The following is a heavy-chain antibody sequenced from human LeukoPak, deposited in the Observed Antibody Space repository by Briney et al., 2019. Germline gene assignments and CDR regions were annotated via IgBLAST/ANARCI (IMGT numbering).Heavy chain of an antibody. J-gene: IGHJ3*02. CDR2: IYYSGST. D-gene: IGHD2-15*01. V-gene: IGHV4-59*08. CDR1: GGSISSYH. Sequence: SETLSLTCTVSGGSISSYHWSWIRQPPGKGLEWIGYIYYSGSTNYNPSLKSRVTISVDTSKNQFSLKLSSVTAADTAMYYCARRTPDIVVVVAATENAFDIWGQGTMVTVSS. CDR3: ARRTPDIVVVVAATENAFDI.